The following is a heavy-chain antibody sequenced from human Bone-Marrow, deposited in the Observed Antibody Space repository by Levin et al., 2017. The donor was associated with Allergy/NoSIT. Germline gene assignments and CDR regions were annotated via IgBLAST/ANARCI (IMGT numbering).Heavy chain of an antibody. CDR1: GGSISGYY. V-gene: IGHV4-59*01. D-gene: IGHD4-17*01. Sequence: SETLSLTCPVSGGSISGYYWNWIRQPPGKGLEWLGSVSESGSIDYNPSLKSRVTISVDTSRNQFSLSLTSVTPADTAVYFCARGGDYGDYVRSYWYFDLWGRGTLVTVSA. CDR3: ARGGDYGDYVRSYWYFDL. CDR2: VSESGSI. J-gene: IGHJ2*01.